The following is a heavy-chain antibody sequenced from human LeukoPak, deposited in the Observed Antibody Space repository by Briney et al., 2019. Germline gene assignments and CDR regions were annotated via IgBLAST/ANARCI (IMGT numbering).Heavy chain of an antibody. CDR1: VVTFSVYA. CDR3: AGPPVKFRERGLPD. V-gene: IGHV3-30*10. D-gene: IGHD2-21*01. J-gene: IGHJ4*02. Sequence: RRSLRLSCAPSVVTFSVYARHCVPETPDGGRWSGAVISYDVRNKYYTESAKGRFTISRDNSKTTLYLQMNSPRAQHTTVYYCAGPPVKFRERGLPDWGQGTLVTVSS. CDR2: ISYDVRNK.